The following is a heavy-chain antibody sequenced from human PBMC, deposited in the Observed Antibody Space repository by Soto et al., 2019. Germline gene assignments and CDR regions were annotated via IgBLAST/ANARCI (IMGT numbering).Heavy chain of an antibody. CDR1: GGSISSSSYY. D-gene: IGHD3-9*01. CDR2: IYYSGST. J-gene: IGHJ4*02. Sequence: SETLSLTCTVSGGSISSSSYYWGWIRQPPGKGLEWIGSIYYSGSTYYNPSLKSRVTISVDTSKDQFSLKLSSVTAADTAVYYGARHQYDILTGYSFWGKGTLVTVAS. V-gene: IGHV4-39*01. CDR3: ARHQYDILTGYSF.